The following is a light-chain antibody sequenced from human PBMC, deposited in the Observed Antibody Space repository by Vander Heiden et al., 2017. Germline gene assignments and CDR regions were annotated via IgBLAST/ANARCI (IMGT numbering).Light chain of an antibody. CDR2: HAS. CDR3: QHYGFSPPVT. V-gene: IGKV3-20*01. CDR1: QSVSNNP. J-gene: IGKJ4*01. Sequence: IALKQSPGTLSLSPVERATFSCRASQSVSNNPLARYQQTPGQAPRLLISHASSRAAGIPDRFSGSWSGTDFTLSISRLEPDDFAVYYCQHYGFSPPVTFGGETKVAIK.